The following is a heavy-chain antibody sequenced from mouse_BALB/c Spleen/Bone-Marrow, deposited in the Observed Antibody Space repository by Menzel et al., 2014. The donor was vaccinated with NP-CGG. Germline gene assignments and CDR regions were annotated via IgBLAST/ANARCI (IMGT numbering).Heavy chain of an antibody. J-gene: IGHJ2*01. V-gene: IGHV1-69*02. D-gene: IGHD1-1*01. CDR3: TRSYGSGFEYYFDC. CDR1: GYTFTSYW. Sequence: VQLQQSGAELVRPGPSVKLSCKASGYTFTSYWINWVKQRPGQGLEWIGNIYPSDSYTNYNQKFKDKATLTVDKSSSTAYMQLSSPTSEDSAVYYCTRSYGSGFEYYFDCWGQGTTLTGSS. CDR2: IYPSDSYT.